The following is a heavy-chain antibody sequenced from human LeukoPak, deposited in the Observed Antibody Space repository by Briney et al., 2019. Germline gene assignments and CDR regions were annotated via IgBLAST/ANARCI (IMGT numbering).Heavy chain of an antibody. J-gene: IGHJ4*02. V-gene: IGHV3-33*01. CDR1: GFTFSSYG. Sequence: GGSLRLSCAASGFTFSSYGMRWVRQAPGKGLEWVAVIWYDGSNKYYADSVKGRFTISRDNSKNTLYLQMNSLRAEDTAVYYCARDSRVAATPLAYWGQGTLVTVSS. CDR3: ARDSRVAATPLAY. D-gene: IGHD2-15*01. CDR2: IWYDGSNK.